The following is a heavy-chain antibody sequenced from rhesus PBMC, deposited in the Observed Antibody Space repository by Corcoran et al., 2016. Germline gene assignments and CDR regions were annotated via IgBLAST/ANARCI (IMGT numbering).Heavy chain of an antibody. D-gene: IGHD1-26*01. CDR2: ISIGGGST. CDR3: AKRGATEGGIDY. Sequence: EVQLVESGGGLVQPGGSLRLSCAASGFTFSSYGMSWVRQAPGKGLEWVSYISIGGGSTYYADSVKGRFTISRDNSKNTLSRQMNSLRAEDTAVYYCAKRGATEGGIDYWGQGVLVTVSS. J-gene: IGHJ4*01. CDR1: GFTFSSYG. V-gene: IGHV3S5*01.